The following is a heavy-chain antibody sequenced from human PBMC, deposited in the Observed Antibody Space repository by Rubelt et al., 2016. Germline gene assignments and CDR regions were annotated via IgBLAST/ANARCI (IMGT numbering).Heavy chain of an antibody. D-gene: IGHD2-2*01. CDR3: ARAPGYEDAFDV. J-gene: IGHJ3*01. V-gene: IGHV4-59*02. CDR1: GGSVSNDY. CDR2: VYYSGNT. Sequence: QVQLQESGPGLVKSSETLSLTCSVSGGSVSNDYWSWIRQTPTKGLEWIGYVYYSGNTNYNPSLKSRVTMTIDMSKNQVPRKVGSGTAAETAVYYCARAPGYEDAFDVWGPGTRVSVAS.